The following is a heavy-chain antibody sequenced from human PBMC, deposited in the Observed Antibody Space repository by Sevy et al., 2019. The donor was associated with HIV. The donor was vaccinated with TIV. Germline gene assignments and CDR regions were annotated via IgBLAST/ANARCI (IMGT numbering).Heavy chain of an antibody. D-gene: IGHD4-17*01. J-gene: IGHJ4*02. CDR3: AKPQVRVFYGDSIFFDY. CDR2: LRGSGGST. V-gene: IGHV3-23*01. CDR1: GFTFSNYG. Sequence: GGSLRLSCAASGFTFSNYGMSWVRLAPVKGLEWVSALRGSGGSTFYADSVKGRFTISRDNSKDTLYLQMNSLRAEDTAVYYCAKPQVRVFYGDSIFFDYWGQGTLVTVSS.